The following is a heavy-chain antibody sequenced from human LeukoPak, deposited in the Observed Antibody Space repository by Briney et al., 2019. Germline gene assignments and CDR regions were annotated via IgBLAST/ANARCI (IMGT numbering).Heavy chain of an antibody. CDR3: ASSYGMDV. V-gene: IGHV3-21*04. J-gene: IGHJ6*04. Sequence: GGSLRLSCAASGFTFSSYSMNWVRQAPGKGLEWVSSISSSGSSAYYADSVKGRFTISRDNAKNSLYLQMNSLRADDTAVYYCASSYGMDVWGKGTTVTVSS. CDR2: ISSSGSSA. CDR1: GFTFSSYS.